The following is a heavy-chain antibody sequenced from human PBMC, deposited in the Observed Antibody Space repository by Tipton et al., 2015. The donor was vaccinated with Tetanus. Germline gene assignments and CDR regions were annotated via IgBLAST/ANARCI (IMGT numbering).Heavy chain of an antibody. V-gene: IGHV4-4*02. CDR3: ARTAVNWFDP. Sequence: TLSLTCDVSGGPVSSSNWWSWVRQAPGKGLEWIGEIYYNGNTLQNPSLKSRVTMSLDKSKNQFSLKLRSVTAADTAFYYCARTAVNWFDPWGQGILVTVSS. J-gene: IGHJ5*02. CDR1: GGPVSSSNW. CDR2: IYYNGNT. D-gene: IGHD2-21*02.